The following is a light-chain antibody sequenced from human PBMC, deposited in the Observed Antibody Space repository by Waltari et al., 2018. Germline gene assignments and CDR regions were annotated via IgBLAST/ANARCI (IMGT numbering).Light chain of an antibody. J-gene: IGKJ1*01. V-gene: IGKV3-11*01. Sequence: EIVLTQSPANLSLSPGERATLSCRASQSVSSSLAWYQHKPGQAPRLLIYDASISVTGIPARFSGSGSGTDFTLTISSLEPEDFAVYYCQQRSKWPWAFGQGTKVEIK. CDR3: QQRSKWPWA. CDR1: QSVSSS. CDR2: DAS.